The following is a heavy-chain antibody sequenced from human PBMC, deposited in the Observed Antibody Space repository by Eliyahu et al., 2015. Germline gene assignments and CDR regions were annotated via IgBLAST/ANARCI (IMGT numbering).Heavy chain of an antibody. V-gene: IGHV4-4*02. CDR1: GDSISSGNNW. D-gene: IGHD3-22*01. CDR2: IYHTGST. Sequence: QVQLQESGPGLVKXSGTLSLXXAVSGDSISSGNNWWSWVRXPPGKGLEWIGEIYHTGSTSYDTSLKSRVTMTVDNSKNQFSLKLHSVTAADTAVYYCARLSSGGFHIDHWGQGTLVTVSA. J-gene: IGHJ4*02. CDR3: ARLSSGGFHIDH.